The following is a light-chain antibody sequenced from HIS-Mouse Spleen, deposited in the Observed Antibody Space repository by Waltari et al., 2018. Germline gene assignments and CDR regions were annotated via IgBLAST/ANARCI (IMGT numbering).Light chain of an antibody. J-gene: IGKJ2*01. Sequence: DIVMTQSPDSLAVSLGERATLNCKSSQSVLYSSNNKNYLAWYQQKPGQPPKLLIYWASTRESGVPDRFSGSGSGTDFTLTISSLQAEDVAVYYCQQYYSTPYTFGQGPSWRSN. CDR2: WAS. V-gene: IGKV4-1*01. CDR3: QQYYSTPYT. CDR1: QSVLYSSNNKNY.